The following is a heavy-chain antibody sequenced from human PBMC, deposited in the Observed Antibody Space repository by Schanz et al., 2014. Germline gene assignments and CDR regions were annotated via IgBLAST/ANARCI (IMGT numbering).Heavy chain of an antibody. J-gene: IGHJ6*02. Sequence: EVQLVESGGGLVQPGGSLRLSCAASGFTFNSYAMTWVRQAPGKGLEWVSTISASVGSTYYADSVKGRFTISRDNSKNILYLQMNSLRAEDTAVYYCAKARRKSNCSGGRCFHYSYYGMDVWGQGTTVTVSS. CDR3: AKARRKSNCSGGRCFHYSYYGMDV. CDR1: GFTFNSYA. V-gene: IGHV3-23*04. D-gene: IGHD2-15*01. CDR2: ISASVGST.